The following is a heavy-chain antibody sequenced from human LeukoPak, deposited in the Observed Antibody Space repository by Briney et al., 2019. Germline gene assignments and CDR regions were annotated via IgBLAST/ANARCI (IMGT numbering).Heavy chain of an antibody. J-gene: IGHJ4*02. Sequence: QPGGSLRLSCAASGFTYSGSAMHWVRQAPGKGLEWVAVISYDGSNKYYADSVKGRFTISRDNSKNTLYLQMNSLRAEDTAVYYCAKVQLRITMVRGAPDYWGQGTLVTVSS. CDR1: GFTYSGSA. CDR2: ISYDGSNK. D-gene: IGHD3-10*01. CDR3: AKVQLRITMVRGAPDY. V-gene: IGHV3-30*04.